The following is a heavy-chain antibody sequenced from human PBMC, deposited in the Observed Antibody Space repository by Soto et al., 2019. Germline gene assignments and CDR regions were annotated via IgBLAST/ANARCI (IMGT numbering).Heavy chain of an antibody. V-gene: IGHV3-53*04. J-gene: IGHJ6*03. CDR2: IYSGGST. CDR1: GFTVSSNY. CDR3: ARLYSSSSSYYYYYYMDV. Sequence: GGSLRLSCAASGFTVSSNYMSWVRQAPGKGLEWVSVIYSGGSTYYADSVKGRFTISRHNSKNTLYLQMNSLRAEDTAVYYCARLYSSSSSYYYYYYMDVWGKGTTVTVSS. D-gene: IGHD6-6*01.